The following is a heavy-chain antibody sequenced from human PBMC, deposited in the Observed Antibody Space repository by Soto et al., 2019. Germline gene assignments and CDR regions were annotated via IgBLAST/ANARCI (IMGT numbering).Heavy chain of an antibody. Sequence: ASVKVSCKASGYTFTGYYMHWVRQAPGQGLEWMGWINPNSGGTNYAQKFQGRVTMTRDTSISTAYMELSRLRSDDTAVYYCASVISGSYTIGGQDDPFDIWGQGTMVTVSS. V-gene: IGHV1-2*02. CDR3: ASVISGSYTIGGQDDPFDI. CDR1: GYTFTGYY. D-gene: IGHD1-26*01. CDR2: INPNSGGT. J-gene: IGHJ3*02.